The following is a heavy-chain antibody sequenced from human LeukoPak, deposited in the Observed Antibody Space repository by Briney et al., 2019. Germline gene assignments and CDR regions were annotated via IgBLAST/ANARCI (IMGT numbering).Heavy chain of an antibody. CDR2: IYTSGST. D-gene: IGHD2-15*01. Sequence: SETLSLTCTVSGGAISSYYWSWIRQPAGKGLEWMGRIYTSGSTNYNPSLKSRVTMSVDTPKNQFSLKLSSVTAADTAVYYCARDSSYCSGGSCYSHYYYMDVWGKGTTVTVSS. J-gene: IGHJ6*03. CDR1: GGAISSYY. V-gene: IGHV4-4*07. CDR3: ARDSSYCSGGSCYSHYYYMDV.